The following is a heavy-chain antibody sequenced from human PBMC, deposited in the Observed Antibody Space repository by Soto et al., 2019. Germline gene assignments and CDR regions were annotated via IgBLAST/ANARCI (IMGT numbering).Heavy chain of an antibody. J-gene: IGHJ4*02. CDR1: GFTFSTYG. CDR3: ARSPAGYRYGYGADY. CDR2: IWYDGSNK. V-gene: IGHV3-33*01. Sequence: QVQLVESGGGVVQPGRSPRLSCAASGFTFSTYGMHWVRQAPGKGLEWVAVIWYDGSNKYYADSVKGRFTISRDNSKNTLFLQMNSLRAEDTAVYYCARSPAGYRYGYGADYWGQGTLVTVSS. D-gene: IGHD5-18*01.